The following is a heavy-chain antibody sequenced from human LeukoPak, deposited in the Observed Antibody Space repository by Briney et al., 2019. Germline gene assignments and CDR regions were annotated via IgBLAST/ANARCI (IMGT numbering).Heavy chain of an antibody. V-gene: IGHV3-9*03. CDR2: ISWNSGSI. Sequence: GRSLRLSCAASGFTFDDYAMQWVRQAPGKGLEWVSGISWNSGSIGYADSVKGRFTISRDNAKNSLYLQMNSLRAEDMALYYCAKDMAYSGSGFVNCGQGTLVTVSS. D-gene: IGHD6-6*01. CDR3: AKDMAYSGSGFVN. CDR1: GFTFDDYA. J-gene: IGHJ4*02.